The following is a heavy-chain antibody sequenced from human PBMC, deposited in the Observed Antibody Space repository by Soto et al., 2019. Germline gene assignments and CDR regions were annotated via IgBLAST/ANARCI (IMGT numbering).Heavy chain of an antibody. D-gene: IGHD3-10*01. V-gene: IGHV3-30-3*01. Sequence: QVQLVESGGGVVQPGRSLRLSCAASGFTFSSYAMHWVHQAPGKGLEWVAVISYDGSNKYYADSVKGRFTISRDNSKNTLYLQMNSLRGEDTAVYYCARDPMGRYYGSGSYYFDYWGQGTLVTVSS. CDR2: ISYDGSNK. J-gene: IGHJ4*02. CDR3: ARDPMGRYYGSGSYYFDY. CDR1: GFTFSSYA.